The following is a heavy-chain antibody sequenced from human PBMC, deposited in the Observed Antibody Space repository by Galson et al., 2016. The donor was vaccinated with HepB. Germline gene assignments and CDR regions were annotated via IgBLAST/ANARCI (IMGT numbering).Heavy chain of an antibody. J-gene: IGHJ4*02. Sequence: SVKVSCKASGYTFTDHAMHWVRQAPGQRLEWMGWIHAYNGNTKYSQKFQGRVTMTSDTSTSTIYMELSSLTSDDSAVYYCARGLPGRRASRFDYWGQGTLVTVSS. V-gene: IGHV1-3*01. CDR2: IHAYNGNT. CDR1: GYTFTDHA. CDR3: ARGLPGRRASRFDY.